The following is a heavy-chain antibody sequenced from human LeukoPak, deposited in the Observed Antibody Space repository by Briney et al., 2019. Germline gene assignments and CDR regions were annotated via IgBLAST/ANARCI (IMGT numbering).Heavy chain of an antibody. CDR2: ISAYNGNT. CDR1: GGTFSSYA. J-gene: IGHJ5*02. V-gene: IGHV1-18*01. CDR3: ARFYDSSGYYLFDP. Sequence: GASVKVSCKASGGTFSSYAISWVRQAPGQGLEWMGWISAYNGNTNYAQKLQGRVTMTTDTSTSTAYMELRSLRSDDTAVYYCARFYDSSGYYLFDPWGQGTLVTVSS. D-gene: IGHD3-22*01.